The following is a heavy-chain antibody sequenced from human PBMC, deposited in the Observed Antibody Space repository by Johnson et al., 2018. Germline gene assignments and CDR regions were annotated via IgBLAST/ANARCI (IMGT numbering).Heavy chain of an antibody. D-gene: IGHD3-22*01. Sequence: VQLVESGGGLVQPGGSLRLSCAASGFTFSSYWMHWVRQAPGKGPVWVSRITWNGGSTGYADSVKGRFTISRDNAKNSMYLQMNSLRAADTAVYYWARDTEYYDSSGYYYFHDAFDIWGQGTMVTVSS. CDR1: GFTFSSYW. CDR2: ITWNGGST. J-gene: IGHJ3*02. CDR3: ARDTEYYDSSGYYYFHDAFDI. V-gene: IGHV3-74*01.